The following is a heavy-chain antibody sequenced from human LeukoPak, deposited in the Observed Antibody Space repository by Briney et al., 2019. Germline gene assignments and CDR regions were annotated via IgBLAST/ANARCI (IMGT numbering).Heavy chain of an antibody. CDR2: IYSGGST. CDR3: AGGYSYGSFDY. J-gene: IGHJ4*02. Sequence: GGSLRLSCAASGFTVSSNYMSWVRQAPGKGLEWVSVIYSGGSTYYADSVKGRFTISRDNSKNTLYLQMNSLRAEDTDVYYGAGGYSYGSFDYWGQGTLVTVSS. V-gene: IGHV3-66*02. CDR1: GFTVSSNY. D-gene: IGHD5-18*01.